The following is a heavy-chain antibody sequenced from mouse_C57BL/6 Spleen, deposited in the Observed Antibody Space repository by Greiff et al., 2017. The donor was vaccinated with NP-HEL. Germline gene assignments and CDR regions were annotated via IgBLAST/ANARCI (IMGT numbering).Heavy chain of an antibody. V-gene: IGHV14-2*01. CDR2: IDPEDGET. CDR3: AREDGRDFDY. Sequence: EVQRVESGAELVKPGASVKLSCTASGFNIKDYYMHWVKQRTEQGLEWIGRIDPEDGETKYAPKFPGKATITADTSSNTAYLQLSSLTSEDTAVYYCAREDGRDFDYWGQGTTLTVSS. D-gene: IGHD3-1*01. CDR1: GFNIKDYY. J-gene: IGHJ2*01.